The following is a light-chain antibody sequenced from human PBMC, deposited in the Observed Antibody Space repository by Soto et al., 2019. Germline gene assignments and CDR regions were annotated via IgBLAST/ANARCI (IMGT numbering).Light chain of an antibody. CDR2: GAS. J-gene: IGKJ2*02. V-gene: IGKV3-20*01. CDR3: QQYGSSPPST. CDR1: QSVSSSY. Sequence: EIVLTQSPGTLSLSPGERATLSCRASQSVSSSYLAWYQQKPGQAPRLLIYGASGRATGIPDRFSGSGSGTDFTLTISRLEPEDLAVYYCQQYGSSPPSTFGQGTKLEIK.